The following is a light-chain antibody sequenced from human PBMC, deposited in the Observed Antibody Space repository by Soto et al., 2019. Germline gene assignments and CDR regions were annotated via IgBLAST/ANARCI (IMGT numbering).Light chain of an antibody. V-gene: IGLV2-14*01. J-gene: IGLJ3*02. CDR1: SSDVGRYNY. CDR3: SSYTSSSTWV. Sequence: QSALTQPASVSGSPGQSITISCTGTSSDVGRYNYVSWYQQLPGKAPKLMIYEVTDRPSGVSNRFSGSKSGNTASLTFSGLQAEDEADYFCSSYTSSSTWVFGGGTKRPS. CDR2: EVT.